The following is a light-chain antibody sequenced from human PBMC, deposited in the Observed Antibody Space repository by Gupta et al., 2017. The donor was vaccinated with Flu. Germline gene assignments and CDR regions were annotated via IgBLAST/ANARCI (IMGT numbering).Light chain of an antibody. CDR3: QLLNRYPPA. V-gene: IGKV1-9*01. Sequence: DIQLTQSPSFLSASVGDRVTITCRASQDISSYLAWFQQKPGKAPKLLISYASTLRSGVPSRFSGSRSGTEFTLTISRLQPEDFATYYCQLLNRYPPAFGQGTRLEIK. CDR2: YAS. J-gene: IGKJ5*01. CDR1: QDISSY.